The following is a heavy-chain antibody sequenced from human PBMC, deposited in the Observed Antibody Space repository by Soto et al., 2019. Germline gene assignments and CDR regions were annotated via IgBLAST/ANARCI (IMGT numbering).Heavy chain of an antibody. CDR2: IIPIFGTA. CDR3: ARDCSGGSCYYPDYYYGMDV. V-gene: IGHV1-69*13. Sequence: SVKVSCKTSGGTFSSYAISWVRQAPGQGPEWMGGIIPIFGTANYAQKFQGRVTITADESTSTAYMELSSLRSEDTAVYYCARDCSGGSCYYPDYYYGMDVWGQGTTVTVSS. D-gene: IGHD2-15*01. J-gene: IGHJ6*02. CDR1: GGTFSSYA.